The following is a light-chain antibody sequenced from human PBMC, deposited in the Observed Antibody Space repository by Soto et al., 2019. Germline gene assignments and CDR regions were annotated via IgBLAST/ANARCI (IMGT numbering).Light chain of an antibody. Sequence: EIVLTQSPATLSLSPWETATLSCRASQRVSSSLAWYQQKPGQTPRLLIYDASNRATGIPARFSGSGSGTDFTLTVSSREPGDFAVYYCQQRSSWPLTLGGGTKVEIK. CDR1: QRVSSS. CDR2: DAS. V-gene: IGKV3-11*01. J-gene: IGKJ4*01. CDR3: QQRSSWPLT.